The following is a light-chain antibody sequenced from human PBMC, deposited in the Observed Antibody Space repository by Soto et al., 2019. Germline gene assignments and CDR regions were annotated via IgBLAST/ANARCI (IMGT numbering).Light chain of an antibody. V-gene: IGLV2-14*01. Sequence: QSALTQPASVSGSPGQSITISCTGTSSDIGGYKYVSWYQQHPDKAPKLMIYEVSNRPSGVSNRFSGSKSGNTASLTISGLQGEDEADYYCSSYTGSSTPYVFGTGTKVTVL. J-gene: IGLJ1*01. CDR1: SSDIGGYKY. CDR2: EVS. CDR3: SSYTGSSTPYV.